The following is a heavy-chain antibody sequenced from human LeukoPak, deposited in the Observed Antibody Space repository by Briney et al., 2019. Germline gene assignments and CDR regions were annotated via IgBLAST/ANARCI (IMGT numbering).Heavy chain of an antibody. CDR3: AAAPQTYYYDSGDYYSDY. CDR1: GGSISSYY. V-gene: IGHV4-59*01. J-gene: IGHJ4*02. CDR2: IYYSGST. D-gene: IGHD3-22*01. Sequence: SETLSLTCTVSGGSISSYYWSWIRQPPGKGLEWIGYIYYSGSTNYNPSLKSRVTISVDTSKNQFSLKLSSVTAADTAVYYCAAAPQTYYYDSGDYYSDYWGQGTLVTVSS.